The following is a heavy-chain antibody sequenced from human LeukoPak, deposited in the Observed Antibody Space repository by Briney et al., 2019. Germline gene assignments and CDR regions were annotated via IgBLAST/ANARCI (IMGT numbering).Heavy chain of an antibody. Sequence: GGSLRLSCAAHGFTFSDYYMSWIRRDPGKGREWASYISSSGSTIYYADSVKGRFTISRDNAKNSLYLQMNSLRAEDTAMYYCAREGVHPHSFDYWGQGTRVTVSS. CDR2: ISSSGSTI. V-gene: IGHV3-11*01. D-gene: IGHD2-8*01. CDR1: GFTFSDYY. CDR3: AREGVHPHSFDY. J-gene: IGHJ4*02.